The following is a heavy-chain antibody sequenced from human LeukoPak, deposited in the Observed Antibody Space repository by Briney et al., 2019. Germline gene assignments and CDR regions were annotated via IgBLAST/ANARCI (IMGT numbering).Heavy chain of an antibody. J-gene: IGHJ4*02. CDR2: TYHSGST. CDR1: GGSFSGYY. Sequence: SETLSLTCAVYGGSFSGYYWSWIRQSPGKGLEWIGETYHSGSTNYNPSLKSRVTISLDTSKNQFSLKLSSVTAADTAVYYCARDRALGSGKYYFDYWGQGTLVTVSA. CDR3: ARDRALGSGKYYFDY. V-gene: IGHV4-34*01. D-gene: IGHD3-16*01.